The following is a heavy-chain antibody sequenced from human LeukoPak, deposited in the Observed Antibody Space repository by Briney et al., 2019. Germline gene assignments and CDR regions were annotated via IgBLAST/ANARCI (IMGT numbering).Heavy chain of an antibody. CDR2: INSDGSST. Sequence: PGGSLRLSCAASGFTLNSYRMHWVRPAPGKGLVWVSRINSDGSSTSYADSVKGRFTISRDNAKNTLYLQMNSLRAEDTAVYYCAREGQQPRGVRWFDPWGQGTLVTVSS. CDR1: GFTLNSYR. CDR3: AREGQQPRGVRWFDP. J-gene: IGHJ5*02. V-gene: IGHV3-74*01. D-gene: IGHD3-10*01.